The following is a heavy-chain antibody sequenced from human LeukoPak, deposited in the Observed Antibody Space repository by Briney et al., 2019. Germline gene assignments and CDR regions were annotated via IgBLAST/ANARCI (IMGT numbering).Heavy chain of an antibody. V-gene: IGHV4-59*01. Sequence: SETLSLTCTVSGGSFSSSYWSWIRQPPGKGLEWFGYIYYRGSTNYSPSLRSRVTISVDTSKNQFSLKLSSVTAADTAVYYCARGIAAAGYSPDYFDYWGQGTLVTVSS. D-gene: IGHD6-13*01. J-gene: IGHJ4*02. CDR1: GGSFSSSY. CDR3: ARGIAAAGYSPDYFDY. CDR2: IYYRGST.